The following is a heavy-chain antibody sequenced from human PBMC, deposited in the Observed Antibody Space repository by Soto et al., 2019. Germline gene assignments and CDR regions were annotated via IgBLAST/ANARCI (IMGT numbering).Heavy chain of an antibody. V-gene: IGHV3-30-3*01. Sequence: GGSLRLSCAASGFTFSSYAMHWVRQAPGKGLEWVAVIPYDGSNKYYADSVKGRFTISRDNSKNTLYLQMNSLRAEDTAVYYCARGDSSSWFSFDYWGQGTLVTVSS. D-gene: IGHD6-13*01. CDR2: IPYDGSNK. J-gene: IGHJ4*02. CDR3: ARGDSSSWFSFDY. CDR1: GFTFSSYA.